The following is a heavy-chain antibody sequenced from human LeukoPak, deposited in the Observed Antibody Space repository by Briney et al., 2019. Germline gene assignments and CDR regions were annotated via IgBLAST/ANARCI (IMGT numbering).Heavy chain of an antibody. CDR1: GYTFTNYV. V-gene: IGHV1-3*01. Sequence: SSVKVSCKAVGYTFTNYVLHWVRQAPAQRLEWMGWINAGHGNTKYSQKFQGRVTITRDTSASTACMELSSLRSEDTAIYYCSRDLGGQWLVFDYWGQGTLVTVSS. D-gene: IGHD6-19*01. CDR2: INAGHGNT. CDR3: SRDLGGQWLVFDY. J-gene: IGHJ4*02.